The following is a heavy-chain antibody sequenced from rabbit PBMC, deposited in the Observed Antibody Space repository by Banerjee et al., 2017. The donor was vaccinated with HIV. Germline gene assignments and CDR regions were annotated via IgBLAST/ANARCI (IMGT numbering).Heavy chain of an antibody. CDR2: IYAGSSGMT. CDR3: ARDLAGVTGWNFGL. CDR1: GFSFSSNYW. J-gene: IGHJ6*01. D-gene: IGHD4-1*01. Sequence: QEQLEESGGDLVKPEGSLTLTCTASGFSFSSNYWICWVRQAPGKGLELIGCIYAGSSGMTYYASWAKGRFTISKTSSTTVTLQMTSLTAADTATYFCARDLAGVTGWNFGLWGPGTLVTVS. V-gene: IGHV1S45*01.